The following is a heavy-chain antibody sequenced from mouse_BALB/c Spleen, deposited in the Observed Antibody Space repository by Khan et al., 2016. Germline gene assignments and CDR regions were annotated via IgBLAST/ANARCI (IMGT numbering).Heavy chain of an antibody. Sequence: QVQLQQSGAELVRPGSSVKISCKASGYSFSIYWMNWVKQRPGQGLEWIGQIYPGDGDTDYNGKFKDKATLTVDKSSSTAYMQLSSLTSEDSAVYSCARSGYGYDYWGQGTPLTVSS. V-gene: IGHV1-80*01. J-gene: IGHJ2*01. CDR2: IYPGDGDT. CDR1: GYSFSIYW. CDR3: ARSGYGYDY. D-gene: IGHD2-2*01.